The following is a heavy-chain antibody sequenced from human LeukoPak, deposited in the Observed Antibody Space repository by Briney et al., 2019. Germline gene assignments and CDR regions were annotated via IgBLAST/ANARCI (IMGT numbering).Heavy chain of an antibody. CDR3: ATGDDILTGYPYYFDY. Sequence: GESLKISCKGSGYSFTSYWIGWVRQMPGKGLEWMGVIYPGDPDTRYSPSFQGQVTISADKSISTAYLQWSSLKASDTAMYYCATGDDILTGYPYYFDYWGQGTLVTVSS. J-gene: IGHJ4*02. D-gene: IGHD3-9*01. CDR1: GYSFTSYW. V-gene: IGHV5-51*01. CDR2: IYPGDPDT.